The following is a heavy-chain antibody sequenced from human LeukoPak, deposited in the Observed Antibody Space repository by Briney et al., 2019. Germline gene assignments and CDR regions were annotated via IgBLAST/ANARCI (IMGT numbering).Heavy chain of an antibody. Sequence: GGSLRLSCAASGFTFGSYAMSWVRQAPGKGLEWVSTISGSGGNTYYADSVKGRFTISRDNSKGTLYLQTNSLRAVDTAVYYCAKIRLGSGSPYYFDYWGQGTLVTVSS. CDR3: AKIRLGSGSPYYFDY. CDR1: GFTFGSYA. CDR2: ISGSGGNT. V-gene: IGHV3-23*01. J-gene: IGHJ4*02. D-gene: IGHD3-10*01.